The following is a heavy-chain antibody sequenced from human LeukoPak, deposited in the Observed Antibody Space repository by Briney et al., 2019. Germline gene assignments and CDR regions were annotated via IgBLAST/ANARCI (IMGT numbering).Heavy chain of an antibody. Sequence: GGSLRLSCAASGFTFSSYGMSWVRQAPGKGLEWVSAIGGRDGSTYYADSVKGRFTISRDNSKNTLYVQMNGLRAEDTAVYYCAKGHYYGSGSLDYWGQGTLVTVSS. D-gene: IGHD3-10*01. CDR2: IGGRDGST. V-gene: IGHV3-23*01. CDR3: AKGHYYGSGSLDY. CDR1: GFTFSSYG. J-gene: IGHJ4*02.